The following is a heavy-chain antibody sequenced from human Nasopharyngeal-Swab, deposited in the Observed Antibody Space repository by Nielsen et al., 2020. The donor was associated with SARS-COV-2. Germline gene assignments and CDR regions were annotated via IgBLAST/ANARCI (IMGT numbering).Heavy chain of an antibody. CDR3: TTGCFRCDSSGYYCDHDAFDI. Sequence: WIRQPPGKGLEWVGRIKSKTDGGTTDYAAPVKGRFTISRDDSKNTLYLQMNSLKTEDTAVYYRTTGCFRCDSSGYYCDHDAFDIWGQGTMVTVSS. CDR2: IKSKTDGGTT. J-gene: IGHJ3*02. V-gene: IGHV3-15*01. D-gene: IGHD3-22*01.